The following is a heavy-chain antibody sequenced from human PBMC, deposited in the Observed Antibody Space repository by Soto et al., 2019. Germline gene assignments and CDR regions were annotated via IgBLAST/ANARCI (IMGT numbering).Heavy chain of an antibody. Sequence: PSETLSLTCTVSGGSISRYYWSWIRQPPGKGLEWIGYIYYSGSTNYNPSLKSRVTISVDTSKNQFSLKLSSVTAADTAVYYCARRGGGSSGWYGEYYFDYWGQGTLVTVSS. D-gene: IGHD6-19*01. V-gene: IGHV4-59*08. CDR2: IYYSGST. J-gene: IGHJ4*02. CDR1: GGSISRYY. CDR3: ARRGGGSSGWYGEYYFDY.